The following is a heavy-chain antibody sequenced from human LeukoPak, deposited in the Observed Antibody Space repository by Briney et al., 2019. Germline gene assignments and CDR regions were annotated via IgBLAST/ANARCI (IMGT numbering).Heavy chain of an antibody. Sequence: GGSLRLSCVASGFTFDDYGISWVRQAPGKGLEWVSAMSSSDDGRYYAASVRGRFTISRDTSRSTLYLQMNSLRAEDAAVYYCAKAPVTSCRGAFCYPFDYWGQGTLVTVSS. D-gene: IGHD2-15*01. CDR2: MSSSDDGR. CDR3: AKAPVTSCRGAFCYPFDY. CDR1: GFTFDDYG. J-gene: IGHJ4*02. V-gene: IGHV3-23*01.